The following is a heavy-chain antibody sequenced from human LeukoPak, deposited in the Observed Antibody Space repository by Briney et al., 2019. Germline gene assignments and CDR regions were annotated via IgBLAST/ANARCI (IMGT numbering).Heavy chain of an antibody. V-gene: IGHV3-21*01. CDR3: ARDQGSRPPRTPTD. Sequence: GESLRLSCAASGFTFSSYSMNWVRQAPGKGLEWVSSISSSSSYIYYADSVKGRFTISRDNAKNSLYLQMNSLRAEDTAVYYCARDQGSRPPRTPTDWGQGTLVTVSS. D-gene: IGHD1-14*01. J-gene: IGHJ4*02. CDR1: GFTFSSYS. CDR2: ISSSSSYI.